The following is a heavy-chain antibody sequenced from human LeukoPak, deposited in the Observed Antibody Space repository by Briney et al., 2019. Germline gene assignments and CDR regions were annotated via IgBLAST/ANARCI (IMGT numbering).Heavy chain of an antibody. V-gene: IGHV1-8*01. Sequence: AASVKVSCKASGYTFSNYDINWVRQATGQGLEWMGWMNPNSGNTGYAQKFQGRVTITRNTSISTAYMELSSLRSEDTAVYYCARDSSSSSGIRFDPWGQGTLVTVSS. CDR3: ARDSSSSSGIRFDP. D-gene: IGHD6-6*01. CDR2: MNPNSGNT. CDR1: GYTFSNYD. J-gene: IGHJ5*02.